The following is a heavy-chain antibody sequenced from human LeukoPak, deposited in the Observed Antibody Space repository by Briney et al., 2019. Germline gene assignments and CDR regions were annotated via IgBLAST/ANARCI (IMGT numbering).Heavy chain of an antibody. CDR3: ARGPNYSSGWYNLGYYYYGMDV. CDR1: GGSISSYY. D-gene: IGHD6-19*01. CDR2: IYYSGST. J-gene: IGHJ6*02. V-gene: IGHV4-59*01. Sequence: SETLSLTCTVSGGSISSYYWSWIRQPPGKGLEWIGYIYYSGSTNYNPSLKSRVTISVDTSKNQFSLKLSSVTAADTAVYYCARGPNYSSGWYNLGYYYYGMDVWGQGTTVTVSS.